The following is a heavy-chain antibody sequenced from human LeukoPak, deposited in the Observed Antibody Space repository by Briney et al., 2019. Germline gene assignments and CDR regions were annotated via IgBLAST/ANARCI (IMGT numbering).Heavy chain of an antibody. CDR3: ARGNWNDVVGYYFDY. CDR2: IYHSGST. D-gene: IGHD1-1*01. J-gene: IGHJ4*02. Sequence: LETLSLTCTVSGYSISSGYYWGWIRPPPGKGLEWIGSIYHSGSTYYNPSLKSRVTISVDTSKNQFSLKLSSVTAADTAVYYCARGNWNDVVGYYFDYWGQGTLVTVSS. CDR1: GYSISSGYY. V-gene: IGHV4-38-2*02.